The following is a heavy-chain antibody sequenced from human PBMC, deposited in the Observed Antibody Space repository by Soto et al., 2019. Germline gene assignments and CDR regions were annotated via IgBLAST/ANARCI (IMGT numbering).Heavy chain of an antibody. CDR2: ISYDGSNK. CDR1: GFTFSSYA. V-gene: IGHV3-30-3*01. Sequence: GGSLRLSCAASGFTFSSYAMHWVRQAPGKGLEWVAVISYDGSNKYYADSVKGRFTISRDNSKNTLYLQMNSLRAEDTAVYYCAREYYDSSGYSLIPFDYWGQGTLVTVSS. J-gene: IGHJ4*02. D-gene: IGHD3-22*01. CDR3: AREYYDSSGYSLIPFDY.